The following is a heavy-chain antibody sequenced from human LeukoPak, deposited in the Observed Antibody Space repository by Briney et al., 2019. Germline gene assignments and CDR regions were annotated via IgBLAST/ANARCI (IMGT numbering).Heavy chain of an antibody. V-gene: IGHV4-59*08. J-gene: IGHJ4*02. D-gene: IGHD1-7*01. CDR1: GGSISSYY. CDR3: ARHGSITGTKD. CDR2: IYYSGST. Sequence: PSETLSLTCTVSGGSISSYYWSWIRQPPGKGLEWIGYIYYSGSTNYNPSLKSRVTISVDPSKNQFSLKLSSVTAADTAVYYCARHGSITGTKDWGQGTLVTVSS.